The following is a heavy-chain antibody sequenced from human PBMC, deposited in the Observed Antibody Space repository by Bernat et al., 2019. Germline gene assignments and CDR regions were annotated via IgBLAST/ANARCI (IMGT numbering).Heavy chain of an antibody. CDR1: GFTFSSYG. V-gene: IGHV3-33*01. Sequence: QVQLVESGGGVVQPGRSLRLSCAASGFTFSSYGMHWVRQAPGKGLGWVAVIWYDGSNKYYADSSKARLSISRDNSKNTLYLQMNNLSAEDTAVYYCARGGGIAAYYYYGMDVWGQGTTVTVSS. D-gene: IGHD6-6*01. CDR2: IWYDGSNK. CDR3: ARGGGIAAYYYYGMDV. J-gene: IGHJ6*02.